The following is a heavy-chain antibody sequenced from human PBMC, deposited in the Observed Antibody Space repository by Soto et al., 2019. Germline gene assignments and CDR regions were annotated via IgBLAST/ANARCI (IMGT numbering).Heavy chain of an antibody. D-gene: IGHD2-2*01. J-gene: IGHJ6*02. CDR1: GGSFSGYY. Sequence: SETLSLTCAVYGGSFSGYYWSWIRQPPGKGLEWIGENNHSGSTNYNPSLKSRITISVDTSKNQFSLKLSSVPAADTAVYYCARYSTYCSSTSCYRYYYYGMDVWGQGTTVTVSS. V-gene: IGHV4-34*01. CDR2: NNHSGST. CDR3: ARYSTYCSSTSCYRYYYYGMDV.